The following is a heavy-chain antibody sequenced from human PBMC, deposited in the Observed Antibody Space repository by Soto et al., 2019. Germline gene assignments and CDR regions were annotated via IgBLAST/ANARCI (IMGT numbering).Heavy chain of an antibody. V-gene: IGHV3-30-3*01. CDR2: ISYDGSNK. Sequence: QVQLVESGGGVVQPGRSLRLSCAASGFTFSSYTMHWVRQAPGKGLEWVALISYDGSNKYYADSVKDRFTISRDNSKNTLYLQMNSLRAEDTAVYYCARGAGIAVAGTSFDYWGQGTLVTVSS. CDR1: GFTFSSYT. J-gene: IGHJ4*02. CDR3: ARGAGIAVAGTSFDY. D-gene: IGHD6-19*01.